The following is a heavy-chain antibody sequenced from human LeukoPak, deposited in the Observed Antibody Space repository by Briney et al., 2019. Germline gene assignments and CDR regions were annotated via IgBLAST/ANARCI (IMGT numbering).Heavy chain of an antibody. D-gene: IGHD7-27*01. CDR1: GYSISNAYY. CDR3: ASVKLGMWAFDV. V-gene: IGHV4-38-2*01. CDR2: VYYSGDT. J-gene: IGHJ3*01. Sequence: SETLSLTCAVSGYSISNAYYWGWIRQPPGKGLEWIGSVYYSGDTYYNLSLRSRVTISVDTSKNQFSLKLTSMTAADTAVYYCASVKLGMWAFDVWGQGTVVTVSS.